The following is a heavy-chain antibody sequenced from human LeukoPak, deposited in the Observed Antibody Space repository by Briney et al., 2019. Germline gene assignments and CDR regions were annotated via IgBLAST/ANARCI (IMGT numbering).Heavy chain of an antibody. J-gene: IGHJ4*02. CDR1: GFTFSTYN. CDR3: ARGDLNDFWSSYPLFDY. D-gene: IGHD3-3*01. V-gene: IGHV3-48*01. Sequence: PGGSLRLSCAASGFTFSTYNMNWVRQAPGKGLEWGSYISSSSSTIYYADSVKGRFTISRDNAKNSLYLQMNSLRAEDTAVYYCARGDLNDFWSSYPLFDYWGQGALVTVSS. CDR2: ISSSSSTI.